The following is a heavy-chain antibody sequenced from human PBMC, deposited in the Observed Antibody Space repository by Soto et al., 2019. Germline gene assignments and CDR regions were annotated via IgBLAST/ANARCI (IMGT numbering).Heavy chain of an antibody. CDR2: ISHDGINK. D-gene: IGHD6-19*01. CDR3: ARDMYSSAYLVRWFEP. J-gene: IGHJ5*02. V-gene: IGHV3-30-3*01. CDR1: GFSFSSYA. Sequence: QVRLVESGGGVVQPGRSLRLSCTASGFSFSSYAMYWFRQPPGKGLEWVAVISHDGINKHYADSVKGRVTVSRDNSNHSMDLQQNTLKGEDTAMFYGARDMYSSAYLVRWFEPWGRGTLVTVSS.